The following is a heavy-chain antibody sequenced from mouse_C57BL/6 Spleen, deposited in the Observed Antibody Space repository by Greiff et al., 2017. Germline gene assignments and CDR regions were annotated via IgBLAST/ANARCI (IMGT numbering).Heavy chain of an antibody. V-gene: IGHV1-82*01. J-gene: IGHJ2*01. CDR3: ARKDYGRSSCDY. CDR1: GYAFSSSW. CDR2: IYPGAGDT. D-gene: IGHD1-1*01. Sequence: QVKLQQSGPELVKPGASVKISCKASGYAFSSSWLHWVKQRPGQGLEWIGRIYPGAGDTNYTGKFKGKATLTADNSSSTAYLQLSSLTSEDSSVYFCARKDYGRSSCDYWGQGTTLTVAS.